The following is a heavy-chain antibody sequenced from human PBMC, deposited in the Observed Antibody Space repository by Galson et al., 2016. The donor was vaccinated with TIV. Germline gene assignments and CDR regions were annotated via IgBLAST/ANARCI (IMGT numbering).Heavy chain of an antibody. J-gene: IGHJ6*02. D-gene: IGHD3-10*02. Sequence: PALVKPTQTLTLTCTFSGFSLSTTKVGVAWVRQPPGEALEWLALIYWDEDKRYSPSLRSRLAISKDTSKNQVVLIMTNMDSVDTATYYCTHLPNMFYYGMAVWGQGTTVTVSS. V-gene: IGHV2-5*02. CDR2: IYWDEDK. CDR1: GFSLSTTKVG. CDR3: THLPNMFYYGMAV.